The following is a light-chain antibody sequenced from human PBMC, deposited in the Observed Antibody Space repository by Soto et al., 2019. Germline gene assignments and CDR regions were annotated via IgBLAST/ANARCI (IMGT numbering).Light chain of an antibody. V-gene: IGLV2-23*01. CDR3: CSYGV. Sequence: QSALTQPASVSGSPGQSITISCTGTSSDVGSYNLVSWYQQHPGKAPKLMIYEATKRPSGVSYRFSGSQSGNTASLTISGLQAEDEADYYCCSYGVFGTGTKVTVL. CDR1: SSDVGSYNL. CDR2: EAT. J-gene: IGLJ1*01.